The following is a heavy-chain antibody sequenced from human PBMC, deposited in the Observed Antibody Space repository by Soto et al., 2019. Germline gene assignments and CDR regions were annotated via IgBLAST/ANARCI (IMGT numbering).Heavy chain of an antibody. CDR2: ISAYNGNT. Sequence: QVQLVQSGAEVKKPGASVKVSCKASGYTFTSYGISWVRQAPGQGLEWMGWISAYNGNTNYAQKLQGRGTMTTDTSTSTAYMELRSLRSDDTAVYYCARGGMITFGGVIVIGSDNWFDPWGQGTLVTVSS. V-gene: IGHV1-18*01. CDR1: GYTFTSYG. CDR3: ARGGMITFGGVIVIGSDNWFDP. D-gene: IGHD3-16*02. J-gene: IGHJ5*02.